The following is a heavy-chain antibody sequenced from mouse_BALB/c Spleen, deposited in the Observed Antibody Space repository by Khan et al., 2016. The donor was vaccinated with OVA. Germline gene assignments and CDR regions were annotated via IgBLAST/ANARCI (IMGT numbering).Heavy chain of an antibody. J-gene: IGHJ4*01. V-gene: IGHV9-3-1*01. CDR1: GYVFTKFG. CDR2: INTYTGEA. Sequence: QIQLVQSGPELKKPGETVKISCKASGYVFTKFGMNWVKQAPGKGLKWMGWINTYTGEATYADDFTGRFAFSLETSASTAYLQINNLKNEDTATYFCARPPYFSYVMGYWGQGTSVTVSS. D-gene: IGHD2-10*01. CDR3: ARPPYFSYVMGY.